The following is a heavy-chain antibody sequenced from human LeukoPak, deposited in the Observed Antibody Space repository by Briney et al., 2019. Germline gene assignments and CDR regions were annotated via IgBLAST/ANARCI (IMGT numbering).Heavy chain of an antibody. CDR3: ARGRPHGNDY. J-gene: IGHJ4*02. CDR1: GFTFSSYS. CDR2: IASDGSST. V-gene: IGHV3-74*01. D-gene: IGHD4-23*01. Sequence: GGSLRLSCAASGFTFSSYSMNWVRQAPGKGLVWVSRIASDGSSTTYADSVKGRFSISIDNAKNTLYLQMNSLRVEDTAVYYCARGRPHGNDYWGQGTLVTVSS.